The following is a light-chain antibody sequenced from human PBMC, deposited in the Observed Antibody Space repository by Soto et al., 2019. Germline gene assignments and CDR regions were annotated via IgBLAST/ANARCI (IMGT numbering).Light chain of an antibody. CDR1: QSVSTF. Sequence: EIWLTQSPGPLSFSPGERAILSCRASQSVSTFLAWFQQKPGQPPRLLIYNASNRTTGIPARFSGSGSGTDFTLTISSLEPEDFAVYYCQQRGDWPPITFGQGTRLEIK. CDR3: QQRGDWPPIT. CDR2: NAS. J-gene: IGKJ5*01. V-gene: IGKV3-11*01.